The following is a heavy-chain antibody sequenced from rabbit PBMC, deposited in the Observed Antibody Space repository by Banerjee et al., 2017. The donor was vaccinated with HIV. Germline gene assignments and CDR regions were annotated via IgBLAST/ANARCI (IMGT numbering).Heavy chain of an antibody. Sequence: QLKESGGGLVQPGGSLTLSCKASGFDFSGYYMSWVRQAPGKGLEWIGIIDTGKGSTDYASWVNGRFTISSDNAQPTVDLQMNSLTAADTATYFCARSTSGYDIGDLWGQGTLVTVS. V-gene: IGHV1S7*01. D-gene: IGHD1-1*01. CDR3: ARSTSGYDIGDL. CDR1: GFDFSGYY. J-gene: IGHJ6*01. CDR2: IDTGKGST.